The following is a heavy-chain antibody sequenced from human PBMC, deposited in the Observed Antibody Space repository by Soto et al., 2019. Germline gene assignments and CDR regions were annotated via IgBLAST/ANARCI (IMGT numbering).Heavy chain of an antibody. CDR1: GYTFTSYY. Sequence: ASLKVDCKTAGYTFTSYYMRCRRNTNGQGLELMGIINPSGGSTSYAQKFQGRVTMTRDTSTSTVYMELSSLRSEDTAVYYCARYFDSFGGVIAGPRGGYFDFWGQGTLVTVSS. CDR2: INPSGGST. CDR3: ARYFDSFGGVIAGPRGGYFDF. J-gene: IGHJ4*02. V-gene: IGHV1-46*01. D-gene: IGHD3-16*02.